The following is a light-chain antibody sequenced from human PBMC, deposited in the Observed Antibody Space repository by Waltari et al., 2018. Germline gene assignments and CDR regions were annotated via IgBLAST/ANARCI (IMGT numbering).Light chain of an antibody. J-gene: IGKJ1*01. V-gene: IGKV3-20*01. CDR2: DTS. CDR1: QSVSRT. Sequence: EIVLTKLPGTVSLSPGDRANLSCRASQSVSRTLAWYQQKPGQAPRLLIYDTSSRAAGIPDRFSGSGFGTDFSLTISRLEPEDFAVYYCQKYGTLPATFGQGTKVEIK. CDR3: QKYGTLPAT.